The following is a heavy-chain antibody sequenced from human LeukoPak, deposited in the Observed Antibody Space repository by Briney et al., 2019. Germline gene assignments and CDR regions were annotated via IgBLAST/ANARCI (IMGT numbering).Heavy chain of an antibody. CDR1: GFTVSSNY. CDR2: ISSSSSYI. V-gene: IGHV3-21*01. J-gene: IGHJ4*02. Sequence: KAGGSLRLSCAASGFTVSSNYMSWVRQAPGKGLEWVSSISSSSSYIYYADSVKGRFTISRDNAKNSLYLQMNSLRAEDTAVYYCANRGGYDRGGLDFDYWGQGTLVTVSS. CDR3: ANRGGYDRGGLDFDY. D-gene: IGHD3-22*01.